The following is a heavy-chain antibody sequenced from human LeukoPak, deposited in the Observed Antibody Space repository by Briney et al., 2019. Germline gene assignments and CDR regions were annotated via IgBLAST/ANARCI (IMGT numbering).Heavy chain of an antibody. J-gene: IGHJ3*02. CDR3: ARDSSSSWNLVAFDI. D-gene: IGHD6-13*01. V-gene: IGHV3-21*01. CDR2: ISSSSSYI. CDR1: GFTFSSYS. Sequence: GGSLRLSCAASGFTFSSYSMNWVRQAPGKGLEWVSSISSSSSYIYYADSVKGRFTISRDNAKNSLYLRMNSLRAEDTAVYYCARDSSSSWNLVAFDIWGQGTMVTVSS.